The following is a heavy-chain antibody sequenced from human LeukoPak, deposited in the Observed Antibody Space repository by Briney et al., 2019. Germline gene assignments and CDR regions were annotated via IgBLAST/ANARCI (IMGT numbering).Heavy chain of an antibody. CDR2: INHDGSEK. D-gene: IGHD3-16*01. J-gene: IGHJ4*02. V-gene: IGHV3-7*01. CDR3: ARDSGHGGIFDY. Sequence: GGSLRLSCAASGFAFSNSWMTWVRQAPGKGLEWVANINHDGSEKYYVDSMKGRFTISRDNVKDSLYLQVNSLRAEDTAVYYCARDSGHGGIFDYWGQGTLVTVSS. CDR1: GFAFSNSW.